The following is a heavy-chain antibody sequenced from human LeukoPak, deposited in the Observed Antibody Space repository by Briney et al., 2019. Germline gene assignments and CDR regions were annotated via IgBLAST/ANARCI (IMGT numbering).Heavy chain of an antibody. CDR2: IYYSGST. V-gene: IGHV4-59*01. J-gene: IGHJ4*02. D-gene: IGHD5-18*01. CDR1: GGSISSYY. CDR3: ARLRLWSDDFFDY. Sequence: SQTLSLTCTVSGGSISSYYWSWIRQPPGKGLEWIGYIYYSGSTNYNPSLKSRVTISVDTSKNQFSLKLSSVTAADTAVYYCARLRLWSDDFFDYWGQGTLVTVSS.